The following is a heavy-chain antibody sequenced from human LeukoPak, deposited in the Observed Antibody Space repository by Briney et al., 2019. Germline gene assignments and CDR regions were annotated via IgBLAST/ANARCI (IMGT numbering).Heavy chain of an antibody. CDR1: GGSFSGYY. D-gene: IGHD2-2*01. J-gene: IGHJ3*02. CDR2: INHSGST. V-gene: IGHV4-34*01. Sequence: PSETLSLTCAVYGGSFSGYYWSWIRQPPGKGLEWIGEINHSGSTNYNPSLKSRVTISVDTSKNQFSLKLSSVTAADTAVYYCARGSVNCCSSTSCSGAFDIWGQGTMVTVSS. CDR3: ARGSVNCCSSTSCSGAFDI.